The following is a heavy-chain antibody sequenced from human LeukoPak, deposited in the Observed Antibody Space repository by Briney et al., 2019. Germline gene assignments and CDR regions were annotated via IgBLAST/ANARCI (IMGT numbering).Heavy chain of an antibody. J-gene: IGHJ4*02. V-gene: IGHV4-59*08. CDR3: ARGGADGDYGPFDY. CDR2: IYYSGST. D-gene: IGHD4-17*01. CDR1: GGSISSYY. Sequence: SETLSLTCTVSGGSISSYYWSWIRQPPGKGLEWIGYIYYSGSTNYNPSLKSRVTISVDTSKNQFSLKLSSVTAADTAVYYCARGGADGDYGPFDYWGQGTLVTVSS.